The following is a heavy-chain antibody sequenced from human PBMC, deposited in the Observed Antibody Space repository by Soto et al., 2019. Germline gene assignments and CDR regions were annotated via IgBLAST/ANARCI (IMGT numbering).Heavy chain of an antibody. J-gene: IGHJ4*02. CDR3: ARDYDILTGYSH. CDR2: INHSGST. Sequence: SETLSLTCAVYGGSFSGYYWSWIRQPPGKGLEWIGKINHSGSTNYNPSLRSRVTISVDTSKNQFSLKLSSVTAADTAVYYCARDYDILTGYSHWGQGTLVTVSS. V-gene: IGHV4-34*01. CDR1: GGSFSGYY. D-gene: IGHD3-9*01.